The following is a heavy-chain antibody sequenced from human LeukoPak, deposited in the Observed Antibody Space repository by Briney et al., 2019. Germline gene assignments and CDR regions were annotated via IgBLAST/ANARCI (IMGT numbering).Heavy chain of an antibody. CDR1: GFTFSSYS. Sequence: GGSLRLSCAASGFTFSSYSMNWVRQAPGKGLEWVSYITSSSTIYYADSVRGRFTISRDSAKNSLYLQMNSLRDEDTAVYYCARDSPLIAPRPGGFDYWGQGTLVTVSS. D-gene: IGHD6-6*01. CDR3: ARDSPLIAPRPGGFDY. J-gene: IGHJ4*02. V-gene: IGHV3-48*02. CDR2: ITSSSTI.